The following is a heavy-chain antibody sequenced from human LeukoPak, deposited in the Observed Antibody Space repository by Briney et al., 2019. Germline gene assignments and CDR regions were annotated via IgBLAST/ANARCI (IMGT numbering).Heavy chain of an antibody. CDR1: GFTFSSYA. CDR3: AKTILANWGSRSFDY. D-gene: IGHD7-27*01. Sequence: PGGSLRLSCAASGFTFSSYAMSWVRQAPGKGLEWVSAISGSGGSTYYADSVKGRFTISRDNSKNTLYLQMNSLRAEDTAVYYCAKTILANWGSRSFDYWGQGTLVTVSS. J-gene: IGHJ4*02. V-gene: IGHV3-23*01. CDR2: ISGSGGST.